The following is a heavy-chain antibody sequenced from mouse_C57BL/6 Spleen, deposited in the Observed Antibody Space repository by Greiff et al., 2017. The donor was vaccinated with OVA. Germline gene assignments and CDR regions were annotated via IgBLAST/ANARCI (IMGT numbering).Heavy chain of an antibody. CDR1: GFTFSDYG. Sequence: EVKLVESGGGLVKPGGSLKLSCAASGFTFSDYGMHWVRQAPEKGLEWVAYISSGSSTIYYADTVKGRFTISRDNAKNTLFLQMTSLRSEDTAMDYYARGYGSSYWYFDVWGTGTTVTVSS. D-gene: IGHD1-1*01. CDR3: ARGYGSSYWYFDV. J-gene: IGHJ1*03. CDR2: ISSGSSTI. V-gene: IGHV5-17*01.